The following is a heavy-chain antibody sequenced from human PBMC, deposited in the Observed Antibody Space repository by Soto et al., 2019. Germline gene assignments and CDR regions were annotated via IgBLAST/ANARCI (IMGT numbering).Heavy chain of an antibody. D-gene: IGHD3-3*01. CDR2: IYYSGST. J-gene: IGHJ6*02. V-gene: IGHV4-59*01. Sequence: SLTCTVSGGSIRSYYWSWIRQPPGKGLEWIGYIYYSGSTNYNPSLKSRVTISVDTSKNQFSLKLSSVTAADTAVYYCARGATITIFGVVGGMDVWGQGTTVTVS. CDR1: GGSIRSYY. CDR3: ARGATITIFGVVGGMDV.